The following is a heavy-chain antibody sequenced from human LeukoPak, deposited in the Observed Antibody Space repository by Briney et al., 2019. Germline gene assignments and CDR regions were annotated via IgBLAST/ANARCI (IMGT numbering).Heavy chain of an antibody. D-gene: IGHD6-19*01. Sequence: PGGSLRLSCASSGFTFSNYDMSCVRQARGKGLEWVSSISDSGGSTYYADSVKGRFTISRDNSKNTLYLQMTNLRAADTAVYYCAKDLSRAVAADWFDPWDQGSLVTVSS. V-gene: IGHV3-23*01. J-gene: IGHJ5*02. CDR1: GFTFSNYD. CDR2: ISDSGGST. CDR3: AKDLSRAVAADWFDP.